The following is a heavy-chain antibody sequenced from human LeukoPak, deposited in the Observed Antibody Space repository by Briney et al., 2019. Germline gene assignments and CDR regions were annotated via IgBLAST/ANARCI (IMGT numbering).Heavy chain of an antibody. Sequence: ASVQVSCKASGYTYTGYYMHWVRQAPGQGLEWMGWINPNSGGTNYAQKFQGRVTMTRDTSISTAYMELSRLRSDDTAVYYCALAAAGNPFDYWGQGTLVTVSS. D-gene: IGHD6-13*01. CDR1: GYTYTGYY. J-gene: IGHJ4*02. CDR2: INPNSGGT. CDR3: ALAAAGNPFDY. V-gene: IGHV1-2*02.